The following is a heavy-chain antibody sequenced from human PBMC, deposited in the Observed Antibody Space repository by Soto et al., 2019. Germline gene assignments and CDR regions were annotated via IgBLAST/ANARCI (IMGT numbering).Heavy chain of an antibody. Sequence: SETLSLTCTVSVGSFSGYYWSWIRQPPGKGLEWIGEINHSGSTTYNPSLKSRVTVSVDTSKNQFSLKLSSVTAADTAVYYCARSGSYRYFDYWGQGTLVTVSS. CDR2: INHSGST. D-gene: IGHD3-16*02. J-gene: IGHJ4*02. CDR1: VGSFSGYY. V-gene: IGHV4-34*01. CDR3: ARSGSYRYFDY.